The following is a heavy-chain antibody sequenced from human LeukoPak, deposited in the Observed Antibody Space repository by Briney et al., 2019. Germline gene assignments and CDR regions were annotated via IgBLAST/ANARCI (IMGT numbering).Heavy chain of an antibody. CDR2: INPNSGGT. CDR3: ARDTTIFGSHDY. V-gene: IGHV1-2*02. D-gene: IGHD3-3*01. Sequence: ASVNVSCKASGYTFTGYYMHWVRQAPGQGLEWMGWINPNSGGTNYAQKFQGRVTMTRDTSITTAYMELSRLRSDDTAVYYCARDTTIFGSHDYWGQGTLVTVSS. CDR1: GYTFTGYY. J-gene: IGHJ4*02.